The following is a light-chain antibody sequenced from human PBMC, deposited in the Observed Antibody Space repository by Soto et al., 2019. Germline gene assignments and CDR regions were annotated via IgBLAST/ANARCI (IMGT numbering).Light chain of an antibody. J-gene: IGKJ1*01. Sequence: EIVMTKSPATLSVSTGERATLSCRASQSVSRNLAWYQQKPGQAPRLLIYGASTSATGIPARFSGSGSGTEFTLTISSLQSSDFAVYYCHQYNTWPPWTFGQGTKVEIK. V-gene: IGKV3-15*01. CDR3: HQYNTWPPWT. CDR1: QSVSRN. CDR2: GAS.